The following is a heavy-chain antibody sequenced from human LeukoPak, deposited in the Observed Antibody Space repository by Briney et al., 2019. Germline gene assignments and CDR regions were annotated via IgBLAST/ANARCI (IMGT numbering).Heavy chain of an antibody. V-gene: IGHV3-9*01. CDR3: AKAGKIAAAGIYYGMDV. Sequence: GGSLRLSCAASGFTFSSYAMSWVRQAPGKGLEWVSGISWNSGSIGYADSVKGRFTISRDNAKDSLYLQMNSLRAEDTALYYCAKAGKIAAAGIYYGMDVWGQGTTVTVSS. CDR2: ISWNSGSI. CDR1: GFTFSSYA. D-gene: IGHD6-13*01. J-gene: IGHJ6*02.